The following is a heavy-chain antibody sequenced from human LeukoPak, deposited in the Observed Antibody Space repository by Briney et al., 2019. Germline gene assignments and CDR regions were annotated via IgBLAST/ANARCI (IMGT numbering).Heavy chain of an antibody. J-gene: IGHJ3*02. CDR3: AREVPAGGQLQEAFDI. CDR2: IDSGSNYI. V-gene: IGHV3-21*01. CDR1: GFTFSSYS. Sequence: PGGSLRLSCTASGFTFSSYSLDWVRQAPGKGLEWVLFIDSGSNYIYYADSVKGRFTISRDNAKNSLYLQMSSLRAEDTAVYYCAREVPAGGQLQEAFDIWGQGTMVTVSS. D-gene: IGHD2-2*01.